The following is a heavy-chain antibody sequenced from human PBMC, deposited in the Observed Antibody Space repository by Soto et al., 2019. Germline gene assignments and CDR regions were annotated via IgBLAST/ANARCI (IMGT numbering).Heavy chain of an antibody. CDR3: ARGPREYYDFWSGYKTPDYYYYYYMDV. CDR1: GDSVTSHY. V-gene: IGHV4-59*02. D-gene: IGHD3-3*01. CDR2: MHYTGFS. J-gene: IGHJ6*03. Sequence: SETLSLTCSFSGDSVTSHYLTWIRQSPEKGLEWIGYMHYTGFSHYNPSLKSRLTISVDRSKNQFTLQLSSVTAADTAVYYCARGPREYYDFWSGYKTPDYYYYYYMDVWGKGTTVTVSS.